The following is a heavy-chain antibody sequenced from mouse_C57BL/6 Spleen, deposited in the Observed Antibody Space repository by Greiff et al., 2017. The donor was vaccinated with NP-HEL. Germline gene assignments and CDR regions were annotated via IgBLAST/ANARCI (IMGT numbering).Heavy chain of an antibody. CDR2: ISYDGSN. CDR1: GYSITSGYY. V-gene: IGHV3-6*01. Sequence: EVKLQESGPGLVKPSQSLSLTCSVTGYSITSGYYWNWIRQFPGNKLEWMGYISYDGSNNYKPSLKNRISITRDTSKNQFFLKLNSVTTEDTATYYCAREGYGNYDSWFAYWGQGTLVTVSA. D-gene: IGHD2-10*02. CDR3: AREGYGNYDSWFAY. J-gene: IGHJ3*01.